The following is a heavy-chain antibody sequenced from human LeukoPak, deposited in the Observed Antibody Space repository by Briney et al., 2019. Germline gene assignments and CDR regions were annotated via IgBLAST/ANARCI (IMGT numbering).Heavy chain of an antibody. Sequence: SQTLSLTCAISGDSVSSNSAAWNWIRQSPSRGLEWLGRTYYRSKWFSDYAISVKSRITINPDTSKNQFSLQLNSVTPEDTAVYYCTRGPAHYNYGMDVWGQGTTVTVSS. D-gene: IGHD3-10*01. CDR1: GDSVSSNSAA. CDR3: TRGPAHYNYGMDV. J-gene: IGHJ6*02. CDR2: TYYRSKWFS. V-gene: IGHV6-1*01.